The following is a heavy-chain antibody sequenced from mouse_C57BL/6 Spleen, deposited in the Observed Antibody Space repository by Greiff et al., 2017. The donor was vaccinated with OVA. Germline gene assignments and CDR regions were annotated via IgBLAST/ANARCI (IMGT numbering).Heavy chain of an antibody. J-gene: IGHJ4*01. CDR3: AREGDYGYAMDY. V-gene: IGHV1-26*01. CDR1: GYTFTDYY. CDR2: INPNNGGT. Sequence: EVQLQQSGPELVKPGASVKISCKASGYTFTDYYMNWVKQSHGKSLEWIGDINPNNGGTSYNQKFKGKATLTVDKSSSTAYMELRSLTSEDSAVYYCAREGDYGYAMDYWGQGTSVTVSS. D-gene: IGHD2-4*01.